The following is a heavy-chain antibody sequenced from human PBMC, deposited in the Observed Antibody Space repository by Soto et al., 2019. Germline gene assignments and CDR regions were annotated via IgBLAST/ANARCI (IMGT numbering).Heavy chain of an antibody. J-gene: IGHJ6*02. V-gene: IGHV4-4*02. Sequence: SETLSHTCTVSDGSISSSNWCSCIRQPPGKGLDWIGEIYHSGSTNYNPSLKSRVTISVDKSKNQFSLKLSSVTAADTAVYYCARAGRGYCSGGSCYSGLHGMDVWGQGTTVTVSS. CDR2: IYHSGST. CDR3: ARAGRGYCSGGSCYSGLHGMDV. CDR1: DGSISSSNW. D-gene: IGHD2-15*01.